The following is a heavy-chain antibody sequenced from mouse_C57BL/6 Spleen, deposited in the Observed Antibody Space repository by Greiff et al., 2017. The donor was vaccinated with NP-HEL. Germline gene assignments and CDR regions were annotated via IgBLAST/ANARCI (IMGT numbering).Heavy chain of an antibody. J-gene: IGHJ2*01. Sequence: EVHLVESGGGLVQPKGSLKLSCAASGFSFNTYAMNWVRQAPGKGLEWVARIRSKSNNYATYYADSVKDRFTISRDDSESMLYLQMNNLKTEDTAMYYCVRQRSAGYFDYWGQGTTLTVSS. CDR1: GFSFNTYA. V-gene: IGHV10-1*01. CDR2: IRSKSNNYAT. D-gene: IGHD3-1*01. CDR3: VRQRSAGYFDY.